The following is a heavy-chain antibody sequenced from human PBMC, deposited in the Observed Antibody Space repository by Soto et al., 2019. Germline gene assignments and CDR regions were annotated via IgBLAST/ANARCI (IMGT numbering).Heavy chain of an antibody. CDR3: ARIGQSDFWSGTVDY. CDR1: GFTFSSYS. D-gene: IGHD3-3*01. J-gene: IGHJ4*02. CDR2: ISCCSSAHI. V-gene: IGHV3-21*06. Sequence: GGSLRLSCAASGFTFSSYSMHWVRQAPGEGLEWVSSISCCSSAHIYYADSVKGRFTVSRDNAKNTLDLQMNSLRAEDTAVYYCARIGQSDFWSGTVDYWGQGTLVTVSS.